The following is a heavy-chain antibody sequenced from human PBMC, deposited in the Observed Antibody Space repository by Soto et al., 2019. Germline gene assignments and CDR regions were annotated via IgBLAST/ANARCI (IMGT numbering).Heavy chain of an antibody. V-gene: IGHV3-23*01. J-gene: IGHJ4*02. Sequence: GVSLRLSCAASGFTFSSYAMSWVRQAPGKGLEWVSAISGSGGSTYYADSVKGRFTISRDNSKNTLYLQMNSLRAEDTAVYYCAKDSNMIVVVPAASDYWGQGTLVTVSS. CDR1: GFTFSSYA. D-gene: IGHD2-2*01. CDR3: AKDSNMIVVVPAASDY. CDR2: ISGSGGST.